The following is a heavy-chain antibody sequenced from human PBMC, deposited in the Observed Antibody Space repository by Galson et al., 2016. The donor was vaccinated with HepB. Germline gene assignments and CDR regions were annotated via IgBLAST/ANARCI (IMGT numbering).Heavy chain of an antibody. CDR2: ISGSGGFT. D-gene: IGHD5-24*01. Sequence: SLRLSCAASGFTFSNYAMSWVRQAPGKGLEWVSGISGSGGFTYNADSVKGRFTMSRDNSKNTLDLQMNSLRAEDTAVRYCTRYQGDGYNLGYFHYRGQGTLVPVSS. V-gene: IGHV3-23*01. CDR3: TRYQGDGYNLGYFHY. CDR1: GFTFSNYA. J-gene: IGHJ4*02.